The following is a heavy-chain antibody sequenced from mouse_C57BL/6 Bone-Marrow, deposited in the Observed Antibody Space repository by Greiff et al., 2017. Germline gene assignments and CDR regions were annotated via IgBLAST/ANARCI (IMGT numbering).Heavy chain of an antibody. J-gene: IGHJ2*01. V-gene: IGHV1-42*01. CDR3: AFMITTRYYFDY. Sequence: VQLKESGPELVKPGASVKISCKASGYSFTGYYMNWVKQSPEKSLEWIGEINPSTGGTTYNQKFKAKATWTVDKSSSTSYMQLKCLTSEDSAVYYCAFMITTRYYFDYWGQGTTLTVSS. CDR1: GYSFTGYY. D-gene: IGHD2-4*01. CDR2: INPSTGGT.